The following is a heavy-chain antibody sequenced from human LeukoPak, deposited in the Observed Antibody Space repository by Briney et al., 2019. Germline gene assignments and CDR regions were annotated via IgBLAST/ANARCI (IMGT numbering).Heavy chain of an antibody. CDR2: INPDSGGT. J-gene: IGHJ5*02. CDR3: ARDHLLFRQPPNRFDP. CDR1: GYTLTELS. V-gene: IGHV1-2*02. Sequence: GASVKVSCKVSGYTLTELSMHWVRQAPGQGLEWMGWINPDSGGTKYAQKFQDRVTMTSDTSISTAYMELSRPRSDDTAVYYCARDHLLFRQPPNRFDPWGQGTLVTVSS. D-gene: IGHD1-14*01.